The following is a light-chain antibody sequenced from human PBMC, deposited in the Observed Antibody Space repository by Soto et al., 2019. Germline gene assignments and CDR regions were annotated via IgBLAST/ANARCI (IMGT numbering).Light chain of an antibody. V-gene: IGKV3D-15*01. CDR1: QSVRTN. Sequence: EVMMTQFPDALSVTPGETVTLSCGASQSVRTNLAWYQQRPGQAPRLLIHYSSTRASDIPARFSGSGSGTNFTLAISSLQSEDFAVYYCQQYNSWPLTFGGGTKVDIK. CDR2: YSS. J-gene: IGKJ4*01. CDR3: QQYNSWPLT.